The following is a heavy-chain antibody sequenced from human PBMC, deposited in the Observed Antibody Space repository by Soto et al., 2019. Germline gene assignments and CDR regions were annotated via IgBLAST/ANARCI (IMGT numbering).Heavy chain of an antibody. CDR2: IDPSDSYT. CDR1: GYSFTSYW. Sequence: PGGSLKISCNGSGYSFTSYWISWVGQMPGKGLEWMGRIDPSDSYTKYSPSFQGHVTISADKSISTAYLQWSSLKASDTAMYYCASNKNWNYYYGMDVWGQGTTVTVSS. J-gene: IGHJ6*02. V-gene: IGHV5-10-1*01. D-gene: IGHD1-1*01. CDR3: ASNKNWNYYYGMDV.